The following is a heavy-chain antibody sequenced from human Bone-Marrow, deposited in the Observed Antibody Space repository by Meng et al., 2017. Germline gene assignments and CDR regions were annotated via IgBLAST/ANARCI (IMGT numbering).Heavy chain of an antibody. D-gene: IGHD6-19*01. J-gene: IGHJ4*02. CDR3: AREVRGSSGWYWSRVDYFDY. V-gene: IGHV3-9*01. CDR1: GFTFDDYA. Sequence: GGSLRLSCAASGFTFDDYAMHWVRQAPGKGLEWVSGISWNGGSIGYADSVKGRFTISRDNAKNSLYLQMNSLRAEDTAVYYCAREVRGSSGWYWSRVDYFDYWGQGTLVTVSS. CDR2: ISWNGGSI.